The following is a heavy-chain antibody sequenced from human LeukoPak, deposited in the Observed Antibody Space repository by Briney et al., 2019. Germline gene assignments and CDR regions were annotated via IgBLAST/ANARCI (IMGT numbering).Heavy chain of an antibody. Sequence: ASVKVSCKASGYTFTSYGISWVRQAPGQGLEWMGWISAYNGNTNYAQKLQGRVTMTTDTSTSTAYMELRSLRSDDTAVYYCARDSGYYDSKGWFDPWGQGTLVTVSS. CDR1: GYTFTSYG. J-gene: IGHJ5*02. V-gene: IGHV1-18*01. D-gene: IGHD3-22*01. CDR3: ARDSGYYDSKGWFDP. CDR2: ISAYNGNT.